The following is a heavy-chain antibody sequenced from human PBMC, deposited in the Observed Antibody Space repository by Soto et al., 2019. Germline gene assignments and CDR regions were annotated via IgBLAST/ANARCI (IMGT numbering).Heavy chain of an antibody. CDR3: TTSGNPNIVDH. Sequence: EVQLVESGGGLVKPGGSLRLSCAASGFSFSKAWMNWVRQAPGKGLEWVGRIRSRSGTTDYAAPVKGRFTISRDDSKYTLYLKMNSLKVEDTAVYFCTTSGNPNIVDHWGQGTLVIVSS. CDR1: GFSFSKAW. CDR2: IRSRSGTT. J-gene: IGHJ4*02. V-gene: IGHV3-15*07.